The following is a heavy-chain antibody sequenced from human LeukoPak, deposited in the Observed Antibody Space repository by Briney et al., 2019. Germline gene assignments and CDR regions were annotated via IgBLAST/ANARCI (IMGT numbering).Heavy chain of an antibody. CDR2: IKPDGSEE. J-gene: IGHJ4*02. Sequence: GGPLRLSCAASGFAFSSYYMNWVRQAPGKGLEWVANIKPDGSEENYVDSVRGRFTISRDNAKNSVYLQMNSLRADDTALYYCVRGHYADYTSEGTLVTVSS. CDR3: VRGHYADY. CDR1: GFAFSSYY. V-gene: IGHV3-7*01.